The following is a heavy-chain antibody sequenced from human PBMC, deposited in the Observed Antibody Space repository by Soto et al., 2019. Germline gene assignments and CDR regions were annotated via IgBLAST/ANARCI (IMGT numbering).Heavy chain of an antibody. CDR1: GYTFTSYY. D-gene: IGHD4-17*01. J-gene: IGHJ4*02. Sequence: ASVKVSCKASGYTFTSYYMHWVRQAPGQGLEWMGIINPSGGSTSYAQKFQGRVTMTRDTSTSTAYMELSSLRSEDTAVYYCATTVTTNFDYWGQRTPVTVSS. CDR3: ATTVTTNFDY. V-gene: IGHV1-46*01. CDR2: INPSGGST.